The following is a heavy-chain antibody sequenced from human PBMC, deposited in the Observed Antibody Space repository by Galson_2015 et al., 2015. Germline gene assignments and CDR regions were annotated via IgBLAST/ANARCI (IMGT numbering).Heavy chain of an antibody. CDR3: AQGTLDY. D-gene: IGHD3-10*01. V-gene: IGHV7-4-1*02. CDR1: GYTFTRYA. Sequence: SVKVSCKASGYTFTRYAMHWVRQAPGQGLEWMGWINTNTGNPSYAQGFAGRFVFSMDTSVSTAFLQITSLKADDTAVYYCAQGTLDYWGQGTLVTVSS. J-gene: IGHJ4*02. CDR2: INTNTGNP.